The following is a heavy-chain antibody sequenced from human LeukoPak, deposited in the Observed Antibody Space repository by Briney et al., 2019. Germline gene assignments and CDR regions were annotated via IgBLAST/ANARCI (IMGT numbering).Heavy chain of an antibody. Sequence: PSETLSLTCPVYGGSFTIYSWTWIRQPPGKSLEWVGEISPSGNTQYNPSLKSRITISLDASKSQFYLKLNSVTAADTAVYYCARRVRSADYRLDYWGQGTLVTVSS. CDR2: ISPSGNT. J-gene: IGHJ4*02. CDR1: GGSFTIYS. D-gene: IGHD4-11*01. V-gene: IGHV4-34*01. CDR3: ARRVRSADYRLDY.